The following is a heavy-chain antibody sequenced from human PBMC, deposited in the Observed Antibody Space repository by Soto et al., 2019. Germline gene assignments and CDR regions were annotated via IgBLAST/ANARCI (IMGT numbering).Heavy chain of an antibody. CDR2: INHSGST. CDR1: GGSFSGYY. V-gene: IGHV4-34*01. J-gene: IGHJ6*02. Sequence: PSETLSLTCAVYGGSFSGYYWSWIRQPPGKGLEWIGEINHSGSTNYNPSLKSRVTISVDTSKNQFSLKLSSVTAADTAVYYCARQNHVWGSYRIYYYYGMDVWGQGTTVTVSS. CDR3: ARQNHVWGSYRIYYYYGMDV. D-gene: IGHD3-16*02.